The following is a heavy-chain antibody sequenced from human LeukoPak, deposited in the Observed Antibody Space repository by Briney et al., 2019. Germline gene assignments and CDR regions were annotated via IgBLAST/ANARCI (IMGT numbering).Heavy chain of an antibody. CDR3: ARDGHTAIAYYYYMDV. CDR1: GFTFSSYG. D-gene: IGHD5-18*01. V-gene: IGHV3-33*01. Sequence: GGSLRLSCAASGFTFSSYGMHWVRQAPGKGLEWVAVIWYDGSNKYYADSVKDRFTISRDNSKNTLYLQMNSLRAEDTAVYYCARDGHTAIAYYYYMDVWGKGTTVTVSS. J-gene: IGHJ6*03. CDR2: IWYDGSNK.